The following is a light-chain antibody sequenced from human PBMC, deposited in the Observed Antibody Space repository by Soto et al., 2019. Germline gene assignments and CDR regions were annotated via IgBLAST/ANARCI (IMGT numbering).Light chain of an antibody. Sequence: AIRKTQSPSSLSASTGDRFTITCRASQGISSYLAWYQQKPGKAPELLIYAASTLQSGVPSRFSGSGSGTDFTLTISCLQSEDFATYYCQKYYSFPPKFGQGTKVDIK. CDR3: QKYYSFPPK. V-gene: IGKV1-8*01. CDR2: AAS. CDR1: QGISSY. J-gene: IGKJ1*01.